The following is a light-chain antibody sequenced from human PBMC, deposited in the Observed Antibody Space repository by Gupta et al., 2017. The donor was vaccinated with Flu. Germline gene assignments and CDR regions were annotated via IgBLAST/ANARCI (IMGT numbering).Light chain of an antibody. CDR2: GAS. J-gene: IGKJ1*01. CDR3: QQYNEWRT. CDR1: QTVTGK. V-gene: IGKV3-15*01. Sequence: PGDSATLSCRASQTVTGKLAWYQQRPGLPPRLLIYGASTRATGIPARFSGSGSGTEFTLTISSLQSEDFAVYYCQQYNEWRTFGQGTKVEIK.